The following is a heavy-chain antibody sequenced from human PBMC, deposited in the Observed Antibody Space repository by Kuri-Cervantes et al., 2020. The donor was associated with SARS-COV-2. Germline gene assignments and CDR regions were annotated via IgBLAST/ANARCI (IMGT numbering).Heavy chain of an antibody. D-gene: IGHD6-13*01. J-gene: IGHJ4*02. CDR3: ARGSSSWDFDY. CDR1: GGSISSSNW. CDR2: IYHSGST. V-gene: IGHV4-4*02. Sequence: GSLRLSCAVSGGSISSSNWWSWVRQPPGKGLEWIGEIYHSGSTNYNPSLKSRVTISVDKFKNQFSLKLSSVTAADTAVYYCARGSSSWDFDYWGQGTLVTVSS.